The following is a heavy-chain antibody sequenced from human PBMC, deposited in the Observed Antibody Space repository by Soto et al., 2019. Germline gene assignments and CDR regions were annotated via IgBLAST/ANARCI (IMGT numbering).Heavy chain of an antibody. CDR1: GYTFTSYD. J-gene: IGHJ6*03. Sequence: ASVKVSCKASGYTFTSYDINWVRQATGQGLEWMGWMNPNSGNTGYAQKFQGRVTMTRNTSISTAYMELSSLRSEDTAVYYCARVVPAAIAYYYYMDVWGKGTTVTVSS. D-gene: IGHD2-2*01. CDR3: ARVVPAAIAYYYYMDV. CDR2: MNPNSGNT. V-gene: IGHV1-8*01.